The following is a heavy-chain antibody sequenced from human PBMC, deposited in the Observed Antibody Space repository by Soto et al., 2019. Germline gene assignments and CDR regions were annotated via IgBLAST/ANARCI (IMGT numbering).Heavy chain of an antibody. CDR2: LSGSGGTT. V-gene: IGHV3-23*01. Sequence: GGSLRLSCEASGFTFRSYAMNWVRQAPGKGLEWVSGLSGSGGTTYYEDSVKGRFTISRDNSKNTMYLQMDRLRAEDTAVYYCAKDQGVVAAIRGEYFDHWGQGTLVTVSS. D-gene: IGHD1-26*01. J-gene: IGHJ5*02. CDR3: AKDQGVVAAIRGEYFDH. CDR1: GFTFRSYA.